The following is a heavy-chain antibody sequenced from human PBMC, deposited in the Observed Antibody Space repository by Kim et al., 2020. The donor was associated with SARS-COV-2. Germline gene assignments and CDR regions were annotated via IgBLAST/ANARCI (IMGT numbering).Heavy chain of an antibody. CDR2: ISSNGGST. V-gene: IGHV3-64*01. Sequence: GGSLRLSCAASGFTFSSYAMHWVRQAPGKGLEYVSAISSNGGSTYYANSVKGRFTISRDNSKNTLYLQMGSLRAEDMAVYYCARAGGTGTQRGMDVWGKG. CDR1: GFTFSSYA. D-gene: IGHD1-1*01. J-gene: IGHJ6*04. CDR3: ARAGGTGTQRGMDV.